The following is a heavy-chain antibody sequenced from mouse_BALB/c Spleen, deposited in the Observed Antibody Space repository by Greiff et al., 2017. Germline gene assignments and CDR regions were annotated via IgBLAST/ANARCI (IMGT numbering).Heavy chain of an antibody. CDR1: GFNIKDTY. Sequence: VHVKQSGAELVKPGASVKLSCTASGFNIKDTYMHWVKQRPEQGLEWIGRIDPANGNTKYDPKFQGKATITADTSSNTAYLQLSSLTSEDTAVYYCARTSYYGNYGGYFDVWGAGTTVTVSS. D-gene: IGHD2-10*01. J-gene: IGHJ1*01. CDR2: IDPANGNT. CDR3: ARTSYYGNYGGYFDV. V-gene: IGHV14-3*02.